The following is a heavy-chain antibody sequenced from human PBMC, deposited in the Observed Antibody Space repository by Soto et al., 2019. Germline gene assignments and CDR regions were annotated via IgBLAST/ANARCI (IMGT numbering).Heavy chain of an antibody. Sequence: GGSLRLSCAASGFTFSSYSMNWVRQAPGKGLEWVSSISSSSSYIYYADSVKGRFTISRDNAKNSLYLQMNSLRAEDTAVYYCARRPTGTTSYYYYMDVWGKGTTVTVSS. CDR3: ARRPTGTTSYYYYMDV. CDR1: GFTFSSYS. CDR2: ISSSSSYI. D-gene: IGHD1-7*01. V-gene: IGHV3-21*01. J-gene: IGHJ6*03.